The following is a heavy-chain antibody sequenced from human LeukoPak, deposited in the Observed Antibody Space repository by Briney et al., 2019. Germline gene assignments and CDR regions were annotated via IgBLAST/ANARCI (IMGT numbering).Heavy chain of an antibody. V-gene: IGHV3-23*01. Sequence: PGGSLRLSCAAPGFTFSSYAMSWVRQAPGKGLEWVSAISGSGGSTYYADSVKGRFTISRDNSKNTLYLQMNSLRAEDTAVYYCAKMPSRVPAAKVPYYFDYWGQGTLVTVSS. CDR2: ISGSGGST. CDR1: GFTFSSYA. D-gene: IGHD2-2*01. J-gene: IGHJ4*02. CDR3: AKMPSRVPAAKVPYYFDY.